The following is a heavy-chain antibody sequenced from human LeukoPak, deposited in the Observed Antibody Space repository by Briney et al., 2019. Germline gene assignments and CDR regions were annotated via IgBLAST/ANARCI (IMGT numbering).Heavy chain of an antibody. V-gene: IGHV1-2*02. CDR1: GYTFTGYY. CDR2: INPNSGGT. Sequence: ASVKVSCKASGYTFTGYYIHWVRQAPGQGLEWMGWINPNSGGTNYAQKFQGRVTMTRDTSISTAYMELSRLRSDDTAVYYCAIGRPYSGYDYDYFDYWGQGTLVTVSS. CDR3: AIGRPYSGYDYDYFDY. J-gene: IGHJ4*02. D-gene: IGHD5-12*01.